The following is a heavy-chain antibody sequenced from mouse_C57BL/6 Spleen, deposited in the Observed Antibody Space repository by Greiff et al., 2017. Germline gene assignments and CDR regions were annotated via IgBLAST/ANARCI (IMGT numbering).Heavy chain of an antibody. CDR3: ARSETYYSNYRFAD. V-gene: IGHV1-26*01. Sequence: VQLQQSGPELVKPGASVKISCKASGYTFTDYYMNWVKQSHGKSLEWIGDINPNNGGTSYNQKFKGKATLTVDKSSSTAYMELRSLTSEDSAVYYCARSETYYSNYRFADWGQGTLVTVSA. J-gene: IGHJ3*01. CDR1: GYTFTDYY. CDR2: INPNNGGT. D-gene: IGHD2-5*01.